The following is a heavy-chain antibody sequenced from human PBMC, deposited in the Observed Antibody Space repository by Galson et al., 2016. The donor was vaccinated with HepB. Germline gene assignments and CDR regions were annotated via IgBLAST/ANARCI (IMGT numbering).Heavy chain of an antibody. D-gene: IGHD3-3*01. J-gene: IGHJ4*01. CDR2: IHHSGTT. CDR3: ARHVAVSGTRGFDS. Sequence: LSLTCVVSGDSITPNWWSWVRQPPGKGLDWIGEIHHSGTTYFNPSLNSRITISLDKSRNPLSLLLTSVTAADTAVYYCARHVAVSGTRGFDSWGQGILVTVSS. V-gene: IGHV4-4*02. CDR1: GDSITPNW.